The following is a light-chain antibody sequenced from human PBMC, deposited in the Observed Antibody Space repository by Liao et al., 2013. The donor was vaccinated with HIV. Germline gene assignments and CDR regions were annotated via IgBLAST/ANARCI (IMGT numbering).Light chain of an antibody. CDR1: NIGSDS. V-gene: IGLV3-21*01. CDR2: YDS. Sequence: SYVLTQPSSVSVAPGKTARITCGGNNIGSDSVQWYQQKPGQAPVLVIYYDSDRPSGIPERFSGSNSGNTATLTISGTQAMDEADYYCQAWDSSTAGVVFGGGTKLTVL. J-gene: IGLJ2*01. CDR3: QAWDSSTAGVV.